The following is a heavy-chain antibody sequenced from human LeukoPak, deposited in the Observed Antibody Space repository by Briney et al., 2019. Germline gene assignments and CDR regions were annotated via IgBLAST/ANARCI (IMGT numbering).Heavy chain of an antibody. CDR2: ISSSGSTI. CDR1: GFTFSDYY. Sequence: GGSLRLSCAASGFTFSDYYMSWIRQAPGKGLEWVSYISSSGSTIYYADSVKGRFTISRDNAKNSLYLQMNSLRAEDTAVYYCAGQEDILTGYIPFDYWGQGTLVTVSS. V-gene: IGHV3-11*04. CDR3: AGQEDILTGYIPFDY. D-gene: IGHD3-9*01. J-gene: IGHJ4*02.